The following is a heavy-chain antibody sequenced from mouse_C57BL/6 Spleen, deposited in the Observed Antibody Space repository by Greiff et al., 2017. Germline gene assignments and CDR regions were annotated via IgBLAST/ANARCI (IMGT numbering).Heavy chain of an antibody. J-gene: IGHJ4*01. V-gene: IGHV1-15*01. Sequence: VQLQQSGAELVRPGASVTLSCKASGYTFTDYEMHWVKQTPVHGLEWIGAIDPETGGTAYNQKFKGKAILTADKSSSTAYMELRSLTSEDSAVYYCTRRVTTREDYAMDYWGQGTSVTVSS. CDR1: GYTFTDYE. CDR2: IDPETGGT. CDR3: TRRVTTREDYAMDY. D-gene: IGHD2-3*01.